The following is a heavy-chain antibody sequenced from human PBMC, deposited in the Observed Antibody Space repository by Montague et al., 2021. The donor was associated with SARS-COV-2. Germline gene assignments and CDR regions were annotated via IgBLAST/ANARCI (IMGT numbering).Heavy chain of an antibody. V-gene: IGHV4-31*03. CDR2: IYYSGTI. D-gene: IGHD3-10*01. CDR1: GASISTGAYY. Sequence: TLSLTCTVSGASISTGAYYWSWIRQHPGKGLEWIGYIYYSGTIYYNPSLKSRVTISLDTSNNHSSLKLSSVTAADTAVYYCATASGSGSLGFHYWGQGTLVRVSS. CDR3: ATASGSGSLGFHY. J-gene: IGHJ4*02.